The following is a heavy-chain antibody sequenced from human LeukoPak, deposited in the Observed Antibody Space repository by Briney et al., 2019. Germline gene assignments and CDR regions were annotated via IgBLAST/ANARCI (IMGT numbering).Heavy chain of an antibody. CDR1: GFTFSSYS. V-gene: IGHV3-48*01. J-gene: IGHJ4*02. D-gene: IGHD6-19*01. CDR2: ISSSSRTI. CDR3: ATRAVAAPY. Sequence: GGSLRLSCAASGFTFSSYSMNWVRQAPGKGLEWVSYISSSSRTIYYADSMKGRFTISRDSSKNTLYLQMNSLRVEDTAVYYCATRAVAAPYWGQGTLVTVSS.